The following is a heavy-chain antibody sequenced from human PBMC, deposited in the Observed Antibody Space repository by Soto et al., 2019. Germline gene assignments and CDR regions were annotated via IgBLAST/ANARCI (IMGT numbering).Heavy chain of an antibody. CDR1: GFTFSDFA. V-gene: IGHV3-73*01. CDR2: IKSKGENYAT. J-gene: IGHJ4*01. Sequence: GGSLRLSCAASGFTFSDFAIHWVRLASGEGLEWVGRIKSKGENYATAYAASVKGRFTISRDDSQNTAYLQMDSLKTDDTAVYYCSRLGFSSTWYGLNYWGHGTLVTVSS. D-gene: IGHD6-13*01. CDR3: SRLGFSSTWYGLNY.